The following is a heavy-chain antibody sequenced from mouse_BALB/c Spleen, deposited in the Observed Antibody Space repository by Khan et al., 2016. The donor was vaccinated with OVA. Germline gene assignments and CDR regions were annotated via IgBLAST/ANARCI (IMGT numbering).Heavy chain of an antibody. CDR2: IYPGSDNA. CDR1: GYTFTNYF. V-gene: IGHV1-77*01. D-gene: IGHD2-3*01. CDR3: ARGDGYYVYFDY. Sequence: QVQLKESGPELVKPGASVKMSCKASGYTFTNYFITWVKQRTGQGLEWIGEIYPGSDNANYNERFKGKATLTADKSSNTTHMQLSSLTSEDSAFYFCARGDGYYVYFDYWGQGTTVTVSA. J-gene: IGHJ2*01.